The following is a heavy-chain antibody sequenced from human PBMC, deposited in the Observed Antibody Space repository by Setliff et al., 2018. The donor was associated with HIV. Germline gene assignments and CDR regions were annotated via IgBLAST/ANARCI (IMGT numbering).Heavy chain of an antibody. V-gene: IGHV1-2*02. CDR2: INPNGEIT. CDR3: ARAPITMIVVVTPDY. D-gene: IGHD3-22*01. J-gene: IGHJ4*02. Sequence: ASVKVSCKISGYNFIDNYLHWVRQAPGQGLEWMGWINPNGEITNFAQKLQGRVTMTRDTSTTTVFMELSSLKFGDTAVYYCARAPITMIVVVTPDYWGQGTLVTVSS. CDR1: GYNFIDNY.